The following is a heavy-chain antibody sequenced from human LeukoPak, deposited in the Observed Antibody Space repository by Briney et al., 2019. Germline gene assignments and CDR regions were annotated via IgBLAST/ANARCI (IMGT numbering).Heavy chain of an antibody. J-gene: IGHJ3*02. D-gene: IGHD3-3*01. V-gene: IGHV3-30*02. CDR2: IRYDGSNK. CDR3: AKATAIFGVVIYNAFDI. Sequence: PGGSLRLSCAASGFTFSSYGMHWVRQAPGKGLEWVAFIRYDGSNKYYADSVKGRFTISRDNSKNTLHLQMNSLRAEDTAVYYCAKATAIFGVVIYNAFDIWGQGTMVTVSS. CDR1: GFTFSSYG.